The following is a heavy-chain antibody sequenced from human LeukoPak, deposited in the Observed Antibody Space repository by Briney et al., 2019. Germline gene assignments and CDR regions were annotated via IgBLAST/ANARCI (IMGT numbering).Heavy chain of an antibody. Sequence: PSETLSLTCAVYGGSFSGYYWSWIRQPPGKGLEWIGKINHSGSTYYNPSLKSRVTISVDTSKNQFSLKLSSVTAADTAVYYCARVTYSSGWYNRAFDYWGQGTLGTVSS. CDR2: INHSGST. J-gene: IGHJ4*02. CDR3: ARVTYSSGWYNRAFDY. CDR1: GGSFSGYY. D-gene: IGHD6-19*01. V-gene: IGHV4-34*01.